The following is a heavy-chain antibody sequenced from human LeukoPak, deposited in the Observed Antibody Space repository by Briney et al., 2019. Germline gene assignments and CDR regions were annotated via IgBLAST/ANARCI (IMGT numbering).Heavy chain of an antibody. J-gene: IGHJ4*02. D-gene: IGHD1-26*01. V-gene: IGHV3-11*01. CDR1: GFTFSDYY. CDR3: AREHTSGTYYIDY. CDR2: ISNSGSTI. Sequence: GGSLRLSCAASGFTFSDYYMTWIRQAPGKGLEWVSYISNSGSTIYYADSVKGRFTISRDNGKNSLYLQMNSLRAEDTAVYYCAREHTSGTYYIDYWGQRTLVTVSS.